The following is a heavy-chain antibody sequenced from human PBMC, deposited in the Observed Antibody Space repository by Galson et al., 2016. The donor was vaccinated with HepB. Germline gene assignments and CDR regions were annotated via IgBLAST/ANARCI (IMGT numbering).Heavy chain of an antibody. Sequence: SLRLSCAASGLSFDDYAMHWVRQRPGKGLEWVASLNWNSGNIAYGDSVKGRFTISRDNAKNSLFLQMNSLRGEDTALYYCAKDMHSNYGGNSEVGYYYGMDVWGLGTLVTVSS. D-gene: IGHD4-23*01. CDR1: GLSFDDYA. CDR2: LNWNSGNI. J-gene: IGHJ6*02. CDR3: AKDMHSNYGGNSEVGYYYGMDV. V-gene: IGHV3-9*01.